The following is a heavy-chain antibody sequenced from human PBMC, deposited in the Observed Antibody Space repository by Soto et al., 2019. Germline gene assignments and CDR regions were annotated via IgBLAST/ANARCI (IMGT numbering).Heavy chain of an antibody. J-gene: IGHJ3*02. CDR2: INASGGNT. V-gene: IGHV1-46*01. Sequence: GASVKVSCKASGYTFTSYYMHWVRQAPGQGLEWMGIINASGGNTSYAQKFQGRVTMTRDTSTSTAYMELRSLRSDDTAVYYCARIAVHAFDIWGQGTMVTVSS. D-gene: IGHD6-19*01. CDR1: GYTFTSYY. CDR3: ARIAVHAFDI.